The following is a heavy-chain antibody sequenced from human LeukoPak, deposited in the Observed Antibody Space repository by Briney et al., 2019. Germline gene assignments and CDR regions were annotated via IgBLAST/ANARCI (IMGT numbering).Heavy chain of an antibody. CDR2: IYYSGST. CDR3: ARENSRIEASAFDI. Sequence: SETLSLTCTVSGGSVSSGSYYWSWIRQPPGKGLEWIGYIYYSGSTNYNPSLKSRVTISVDTSKNQFSLKLSSVTAADTAVYYCARENSRIEASAFDIWAKGQWSPSLQ. D-gene: IGHD2-15*01. J-gene: IGHJ3*02. CDR1: GGSVSSGSYY. V-gene: IGHV4-61*01.